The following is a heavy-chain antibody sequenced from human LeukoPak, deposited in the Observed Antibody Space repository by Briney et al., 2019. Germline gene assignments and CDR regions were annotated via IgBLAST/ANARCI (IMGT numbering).Heavy chain of an antibody. CDR2: ISSSSSTI. D-gene: IGHD4-11*01. CDR1: GFTFSSYS. J-gene: IGHJ4*02. Sequence: GGSLRLSSAASGFTFSSYSMNWVRQAPGKGLEWVSYISSSSSTIYYADSVKGRFTISRDNAKNSLYLQMNSLRAEDTAVYYCARDYSVNYFDYWGLGTLVTVSS. V-gene: IGHV3-48*01. CDR3: ARDYSVNYFDY.